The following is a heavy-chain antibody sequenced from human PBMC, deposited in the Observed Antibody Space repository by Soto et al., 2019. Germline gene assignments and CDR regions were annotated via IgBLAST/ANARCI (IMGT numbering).Heavy chain of an antibody. J-gene: IGHJ4*02. Sequence: SETLSLTCTVSGGSITTYYWSWIRQPAGKGLEWIGRIYSGGSTNYNPSLRSRVTVSVDMSKNQFSLKLSSVTAADTAVYYCARGQGGFGEFSLDYWGQGTLVTVSS. CDR1: GGSITTYY. V-gene: IGHV4-4*07. CDR2: IYSGGST. D-gene: IGHD3-10*01. CDR3: ARGQGGFGEFSLDY.